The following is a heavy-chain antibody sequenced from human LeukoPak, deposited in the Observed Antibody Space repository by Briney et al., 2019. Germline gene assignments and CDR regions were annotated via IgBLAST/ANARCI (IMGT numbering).Heavy chain of an antibody. V-gene: IGHV4-59*08. CDR1: DGSISSYY. J-gene: IGHJ5*02. CDR2: IYYSGST. CDR3: ARLVGYCSSISCFNWFDP. D-gene: IGHD2-2*01. Sequence: PSETLSLTCTVSDGSISSYYWSWIRQPPGQGLEWTGYIYYSGSTNYNPSLKSRVTISVDTSKNQFSLKLSSVTDADTAMYYCARLVGYCSSISCFNWFDPWGQGTLVTVST.